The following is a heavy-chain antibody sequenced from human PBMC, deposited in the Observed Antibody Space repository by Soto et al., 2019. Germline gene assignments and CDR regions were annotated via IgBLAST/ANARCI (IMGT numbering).Heavy chain of an antibody. CDR3: ARDWYYDSSGYYYVSFDY. V-gene: IGHV1-18*01. CDR2: ISAYNGNT. J-gene: IGHJ4*02. CDR1: GYTFTSYG. Sequence: XSVKVSCKASGYTFTSYGISWVRQAPGQGLEWMGWISAYNGNTNYAQKLRGRVTMTTDTSTSTAYMELRSLRSDDTAVYYCARDWYYDSSGYYYVSFDYWGQGTLVTVSS. D-gene: IGHD3-22*01.